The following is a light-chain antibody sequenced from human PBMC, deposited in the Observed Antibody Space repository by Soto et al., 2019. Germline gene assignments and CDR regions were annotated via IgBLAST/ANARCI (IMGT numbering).Light chain of an antibody. CDR1: QSVRNVY. CDR2: DAS. J-gene: IGKJ2*01. Sequence: EIVLTQSPGTLSLSPGERATLSCRASQSVRNVYLAWYQQKPVQAPRLLIYDASNRATGIPDRFSGSGSGTDFALTINRLEPEDYAVYYCQQSGSSPGTFGQGTKLEIK. CDR3: QQSGSSPGT. V-gene: IGKV3-20*01.